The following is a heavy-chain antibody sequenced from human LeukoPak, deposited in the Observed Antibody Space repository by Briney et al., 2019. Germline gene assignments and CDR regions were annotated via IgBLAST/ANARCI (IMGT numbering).Heavy chain of an antibody. Sequence: SETLSLTCSVSDGSISNYYWSWIRQPAGKGLEWIGRIYPSGSTNYNPSLKSRVTISVDTSKNQFSLKLSSVTAADTAVYYCARGYYDSSGYYWNYFDYWGQGTLVTVSS. D-gene: IGHD3-22*01. CDR2: IYPSGST. CDR1: DGSISNYY. CDR3: ARGYYDSSGYYWNYFDY. J-gene: IGHJ4*02. V-gene: IGHV4-4*07.